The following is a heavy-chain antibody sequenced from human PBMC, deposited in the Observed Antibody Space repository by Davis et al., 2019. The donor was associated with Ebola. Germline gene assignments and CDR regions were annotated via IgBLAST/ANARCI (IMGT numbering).Heavy chain of an antibody. J-gene: IGHJ3*02. V-gene: IGHV3-48*02. D-gene: IGHD1-26*01. CDR1: GFTFSSYS. CDR3: ARVKWELLGAFDI. Sequence: GESLKISCAASGFTFSSYSMNWVRQAPGKGLEWVSYISSSSSTIYYADSVKGRFTISRDNAKNSLYLQMNSLRDEDTAVYYCARVKWELLGAFDIWGQGTMVTVSS. CDR2: ISSSSSTI.